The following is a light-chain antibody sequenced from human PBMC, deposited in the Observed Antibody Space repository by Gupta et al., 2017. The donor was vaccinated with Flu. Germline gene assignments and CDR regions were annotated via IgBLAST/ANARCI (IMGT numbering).Light chain of an antibody. V-gene: IGKV1-17*01. Sequence: IQMTQSPSSLSASVGDRVTITCRASQGIRNALAWYQQKSGKAPKRLIYGATSLQSGVPSRFSGSGSGTDFTLTISSLQPEDFASYYCLHHDSYPLSFGGGTKVEIK. CDR2: GAT. CDR1: QGIRNA. J-gene: IGKJ4*01. CDR3: LHHDSYPLS.